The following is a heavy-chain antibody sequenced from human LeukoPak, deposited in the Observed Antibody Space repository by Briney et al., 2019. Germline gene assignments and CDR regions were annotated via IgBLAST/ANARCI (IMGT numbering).Heavy chain of an antibody. CDR2: ISGSGIST. CDR3: AKDRSIAAGDDAFDI. D-gene: IGHD6-13*01. Sequence: GGSLRLSCAVSGFTVSSNYMSWVRQAPGKGLEWVSHISGSGISTYYADSVKGRFTISRDNSKNTLYLQMNSLRAEDTAVYYCAKDRSIAAGDDAFDIWGQGTMVTVSS. J-gene: IGHJ3*02. CDR1: GFTVSSNY. V-gene: IGHV3-23*01.